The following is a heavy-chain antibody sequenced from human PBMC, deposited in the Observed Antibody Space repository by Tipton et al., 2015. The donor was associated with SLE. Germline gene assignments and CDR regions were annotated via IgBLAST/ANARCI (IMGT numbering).Heavy chain of an antibody. J-gene: IGHJ4*02. CDR3: ARLISAYDCNFDN. D-gene: IGHD5-12*01. V-gene: IGHV1-18*01. Sequence: NLQGRVTMTTDTSTSTAYLQLRSLRSDDTALYYCARLISAYDCNFDNWGQGALVTVSS.